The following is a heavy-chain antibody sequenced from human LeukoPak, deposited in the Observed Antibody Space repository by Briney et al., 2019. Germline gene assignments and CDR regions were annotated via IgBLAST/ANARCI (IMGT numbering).Heavy chain of an antibody. Sequence: SQTLSLTCTVSGGSISSYYWSWIRQPPGKGLEWIGYIYYSGSTNYNPSLKSRVTISVDTSKNQFSLKLSSVTAADTAVYYCARVASGYFDYWGQGTLVTVSS. D-gene: IGHD3-10*01. J-gene: IGHJ4*02. CDR2: IYYSGST. V-gene: IGHV4-59*08. CDR1: GGSISSYY. CDR3: ARVASGYFDY.